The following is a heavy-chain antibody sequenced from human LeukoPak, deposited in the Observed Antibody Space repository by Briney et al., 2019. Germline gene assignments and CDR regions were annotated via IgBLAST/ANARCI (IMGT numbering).Heavy chain of an antibody. CDR1: GGSFSDYL. D-gene: IGHD2-2*01. Sequence: SETLSLTCAVYGGSFSDYLWGWIRQPPGKGLEWIGEISHSGRTYYNPSLKSRVTISVDTSKNQFSLNLSSVTAADTAVYYCARDVVVVPAAIHYGMDVWGQGTTVTVSS. CDR2: ISHSGRT. CDR3: ARDVVVVPAAIHYGMDV. J-gene: IGHJ6*02. V-gene: IGHV4-34*01.